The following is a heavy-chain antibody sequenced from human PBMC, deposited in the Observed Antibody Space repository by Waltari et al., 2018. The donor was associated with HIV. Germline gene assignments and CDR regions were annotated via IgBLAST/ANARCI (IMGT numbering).Heavy chain of an antibody. Sequence: QLQLQESGPGLVKPSETLSLTCTVSGGSISSSSYYWGWIRQPPGKGLEWIGSIYYSGSTYYNPSLKSRVTISVDTSKNQFSRKLSSVTAADTAVYYCARGSAVAFSLDVWGQGTTVTVSS. V-gene: IGHV4-39*07. D-gene: IGHD6-19*01. J-gene: IGHJ6*02. CDR1: GGSISSSSYY. CDR3: ARGSAVAFSLDV. CDR2: IYYSGST.